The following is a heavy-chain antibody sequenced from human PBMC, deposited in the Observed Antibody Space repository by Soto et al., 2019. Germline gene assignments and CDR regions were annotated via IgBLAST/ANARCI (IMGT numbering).Heavy chain of an antibody. CDR3: AKRAVAGKKGDFDY. CDR1: GFTFSNYA. J-gene: IGHJ4*02. Sequence: GGSLRLSCAASGFTFSNYAMSWVRQAPGKGLEWGSAISGNGGSTYYADSVQGRVTISRDNPKITLYLQMNSLRAEHPAVYYCAKRAVAGKKGDFDYWGQGTLVTFSS. D-gene: IGHD6-19*01. CDR2: ISGNGGST. V-gene: IGHV3-23*01.